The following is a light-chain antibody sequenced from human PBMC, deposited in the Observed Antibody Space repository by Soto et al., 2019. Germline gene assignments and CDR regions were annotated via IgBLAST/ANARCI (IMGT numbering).Light chain of an antibody. CDR1: QCIXTS. CDR2: DAS. J-gene: IGKJ1*01. Sequence: IQMTQSPSSLSASVGDRVTITCRASQCIXTSLFWYQEEPGQAPKILXDDASSLQRGGPSRLSGSGSEADFTLTISSLQPEDFATYSCQQSYSTTWTFGQGTKVDIK. CDR3: QQSYSTTWT. V-gene: IGKV1-39*01.